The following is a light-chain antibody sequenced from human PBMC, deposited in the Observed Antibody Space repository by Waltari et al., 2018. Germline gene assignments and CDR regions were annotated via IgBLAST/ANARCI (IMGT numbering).Light chain of an antibody. J-gene: IGKJ1*01. CDR3: QHYVRLPAT. CDR2: AAS. V-gene: IGKV3-20*01. CDR1: QSVSRT. Sequence: IVLTQSPGTLSLAPGERATLSCRASQSVSRTLAWYQQKPGQAPSLLIYAASTRATVLPDRFSGSGSGTDFSLTISRLEPEDFAVYYCQHYVRLPATFGQGTKVEIK.